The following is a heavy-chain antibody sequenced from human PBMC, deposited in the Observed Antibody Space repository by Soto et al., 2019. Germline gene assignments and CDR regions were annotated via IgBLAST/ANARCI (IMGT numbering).Heavy chain of an antibody. J-gene: IGHJ6*02. D-gene: IGHD2-21*01. CDR3: ARIPGCGPYYYYGMDV. Sequence: GSGPTLVNPTQTLTLTCTFSGFSLSTSGMCVSWIRQPPGKALEWLALIDWDDDKYYSTSLKTRLTISKDTSKNQVVLTMTNMDPVDTATYYCARIPGCGPYYYYGMDVWGQGTTVTVSS. V-gene: IGHV2-70*01. CDR1: GFSLSTSGMC. CDR2: IDWDDDK.